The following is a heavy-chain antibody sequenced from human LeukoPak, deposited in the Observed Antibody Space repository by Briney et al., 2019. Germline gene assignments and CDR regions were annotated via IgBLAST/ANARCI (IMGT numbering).Heavy chain of an antibody. CDR3: ARVNGYSGYEPYYFDY. D-gene: IGHD5-12*01. V-gene: IGHV1-69*13. CDR2: IIPIFGTA. Sequence: ASVKVSCKASGGTFSSYAISWVRQAPGQGLEWMGGIIPIFGTANYAQKFQGRVTITADESTSTAYMELSSLRSEDTAVYYCARVNGYSGYEPYYFDYWGQGTLVTVSS. J-gene: IGHJ4*02. CDR1: GGTFSSYA.